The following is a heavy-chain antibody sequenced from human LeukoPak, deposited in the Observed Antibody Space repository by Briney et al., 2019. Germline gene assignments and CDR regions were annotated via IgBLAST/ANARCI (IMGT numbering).Heavy chain of an antibody. Sequence: PGGSLRLSCAASGFTFSSYSMNWVRQAPGKGLEWVSSISSSSSYIYYADSVKGRFTISRDNAKNSLYLQMNSLRAEDTAVYYCARKLVPAGSPEYYYYYYGMDVWGQGTTVTVSS. V-gene: IGHV3-21*01. CDR1: GFTFSSYS. CDR3: ARKLVPAGSPEYYYYYYGMDV. D-gene: IGHD2-2*01. J-gene: IGHJ6*02. CDR2: ISSSSSYI.